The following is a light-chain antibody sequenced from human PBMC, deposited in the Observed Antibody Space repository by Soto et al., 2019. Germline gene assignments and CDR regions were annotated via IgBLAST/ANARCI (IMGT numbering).Light chain of an antibody. CDR3: SSFTTSTTYV. CDR2: DVS. CDR1: SSDVGGYNY. V-gene: IGLV2-11*01. J-gene: IGLJ1*01. Sequence: LTQPRSVSGSPGQSVTISCTGTSSDVGGYNYVSWYQQHPGKAPKLMIYDVSKRPSGVPDRFSGSKSGNTASLTISGLQAEDEADYYCSSFTTSTTYVFGTGTKVTVL.